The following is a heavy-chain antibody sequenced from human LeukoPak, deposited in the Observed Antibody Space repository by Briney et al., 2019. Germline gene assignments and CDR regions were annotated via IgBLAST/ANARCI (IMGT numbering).Heavy chain of an antibody. V-gene: IGHV3-9*01. CDR2: ISWSGGSI. CDR1: GFTCDDYD. CDR3: ARDPPWDCSATSCLAGAFDI. D-gene: IGHD2-2*01. Sequence: GGSLRRSCAGSGFTCDDYDRQWVRQAPGKGLEGGSGISWSGGSIGYADSVRGRFTISRANAKNSLYLQINSLRAEDTPVYHSARDPPWDCSATSCLAGAFDIWGQATMVTVPS. J-gene: IGHJ3*02.